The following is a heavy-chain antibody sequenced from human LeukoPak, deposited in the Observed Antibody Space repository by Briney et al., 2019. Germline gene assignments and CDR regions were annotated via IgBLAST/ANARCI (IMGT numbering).Heavy chain of an antibody. CDR3: AKGIARGNDN. V-gene: IGHV3-23*01. Sequence: GGSLRLSCAASGFTFSSYAMSWVRQAPGKGPEWVSAISGSGGSTFYADSVKGRFTISRDNSKNTMYLQMNSLRAEDTAVYYCAKGIARGNDNWGQGTLVTVSS. J-gene: IGHJ1*01. CDR2: ISGSGGST. CDR1: GFTFSSYA. D-gene: IGHD6-13*01.